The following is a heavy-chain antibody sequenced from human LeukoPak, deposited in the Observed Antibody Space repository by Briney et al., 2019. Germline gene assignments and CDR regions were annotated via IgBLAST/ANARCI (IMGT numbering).Heavy chain of an antibody. CDR2: ISSSSSYI. CDR1: GFTFSSYS. J-gene: IGHJ3*01. D-gene: IGHD3-22*01. Sequence: GGSLRLSCAASGFTFSSYSMNWVRQAPGKGLEWVSSISSSSSYIYYADSVKGRFTISRDNAKNSLYLQMNSLRAEDTAVYYCARDPHYYWTREAWGQGTMVTVSS. CDR3: ARDPHYYWTREA. V-gene: IGHV3-21*01.